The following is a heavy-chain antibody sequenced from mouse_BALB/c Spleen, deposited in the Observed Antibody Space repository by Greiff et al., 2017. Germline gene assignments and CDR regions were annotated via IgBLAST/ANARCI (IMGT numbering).Heavy chain of an antibody. Sequence: VQLQQPGAELVKPGASVKLSCKASGYTFTSYWMHWVKQRPGQGLEWIGEINPSNGRTNYNEKFKSKATLTVDKSSSTAYMQLSSLTSEDSAVYYCARYYGSSPYYFDDWGQGTTLTVSS. V-gene: IGHV1S81*02. CDR3: ARYYGSSPYYFDD. J-gene: IGHJ2*01. CDR1: GYTFTSYW. CDR2: INPSNGRT. D-gene: IGHD1-1*01.